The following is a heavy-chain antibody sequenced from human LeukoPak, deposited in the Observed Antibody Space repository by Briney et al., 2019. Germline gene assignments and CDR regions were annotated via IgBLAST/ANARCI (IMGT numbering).Heavy chain of an antibody. CDR2: IKQDGSEK. J-gene: IGHJ5*02. D-gene: IGHD3-10*01. CDR1: GFTFSRYW. CDR3: AMEVFYYGSGSYPP. V-gene: IGHV3-7*04. Sequence: GGSLRLSCAASGFTFSRYWMSWVRQAPGKGLEWVANIKQDGSEKHYADSVKGRFTISRDNAKNSLYLQMNSLRAEDTAVYYCAMEVFYYGSGSYPPWGQGTLVTVSS.